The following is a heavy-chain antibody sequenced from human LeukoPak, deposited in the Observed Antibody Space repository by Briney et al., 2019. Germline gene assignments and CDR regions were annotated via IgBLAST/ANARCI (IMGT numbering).Heavy chain of an antibody. D-gene: IGHD4-17*01. Sequence: SETLSLTCTVSGGSISSYYWSWIRQPPGKGLEWIGYIYYSGSTNYNPSLKSRVTISVDTSKNQFSLKLSSVTAADTAVYYCARDRSTGDYDGFDYWGQGTLVTVSS. V-gene: IGHV4-59*01. CDR1: GGSISSYY. CDR2: IYYSGST. J-gene: IGHJ4*02. CDR3: ARDRSTGDYDGFDY.